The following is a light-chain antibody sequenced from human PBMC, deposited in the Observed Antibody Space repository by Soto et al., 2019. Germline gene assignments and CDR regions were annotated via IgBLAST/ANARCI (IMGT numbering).Light chain of an antibody. CDR2: EIN. V-gene: IGLV2-8*01. J-gene: IGLJ1*01. CDR1: SSDVGAFNY. Sequence: LAQPASVSGSPGQSIAISCTGTSSDVGAFNYVSWYQQHPGKAPKLMIFEINKRPSGVPDRFSGSKSGNTASLTVSGLQTEDEADYYCSSYAGSNIYVFGSGTKVTVL. CDR3: SSYAGSNIYV.